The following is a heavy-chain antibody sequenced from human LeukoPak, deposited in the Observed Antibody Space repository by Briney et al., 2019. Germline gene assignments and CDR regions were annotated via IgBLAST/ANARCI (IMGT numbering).Heavy chain of an antibody. CDR1: GYTFTGYY. J-gene: IGHJ6*02. D-gene: IGHD3-22*01. CDR2: VNPSVGST. CDR3: ARSGPNYYDSSGYYYGMDV. Sequence: GASVKVSCKASGYTFTGYYMHWVRQAPGQGLEWMGIVNPSVGSTNYAQKFQGRLTVTRDTSTNTVYMELSSLRSEDTAVYYCARSGPNYYDSSGYYYGMDVWGQGTTVTVSS. V-gene: IGHV1-46*01.